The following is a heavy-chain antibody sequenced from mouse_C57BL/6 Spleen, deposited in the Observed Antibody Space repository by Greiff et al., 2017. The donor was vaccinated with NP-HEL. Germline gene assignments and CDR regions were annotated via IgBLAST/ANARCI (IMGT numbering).Heavy chain of an antibody. V-gene: IGHV1-61*01. CDR1: GYTFTSYW. CDR3: ARSDTTVVFDY. J-gene: IGHJ2*01. CDR2: IYPSDSET. D-gene: IGHD1-1*01. Sequence: VQLQQPGAELVRPGSSVKLSCKASGYTFTSYWMDCVKQRPGQGLEWIGNIYPSDSETHYNQKFKDKATLTVDKSSSTAYMQLSSLTSEDSAVYYCARSDTTVVFDYWGQGTTLTVSS.